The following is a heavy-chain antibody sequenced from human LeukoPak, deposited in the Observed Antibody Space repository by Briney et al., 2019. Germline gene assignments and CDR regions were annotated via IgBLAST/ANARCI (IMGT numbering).Heavy chain of an antibody. CDR2: IHNSGTT. V-gene: IGHV4-34*01. CDR1: GGPFSGYF. CDR3: ARRYYYNLGSFPFDF. D-gene: IGHD3-10*01. Sequence: SETLSLTCAVSGGPFSGYFWSWIRQSSGQGLEWIGEIHNSGTTNYNPSLNSRVTISEDTSKNQFYLNLSSVTAADTAVYYCARRYYYNLGSFPFDFWGQGTLVTVSS. J-gene: IGHJ4*02.